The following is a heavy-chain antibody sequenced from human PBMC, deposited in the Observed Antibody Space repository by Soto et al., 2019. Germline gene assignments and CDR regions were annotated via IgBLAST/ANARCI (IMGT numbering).Heavy chain of an antibody. V-gene: IGHV1-69*13. CDR1: GGTFSSYA. J-gene: IGHJ6*02. D-gene: IGHD2-15*01. CDR3: AGDNAVAGVKKNSSSSGMDA. CDR2: IIPIFGTA. Sequence: SVKVSCKASGGTFSSYAISWVRQAPGQGLEWMGGIIPIFGTANYAQKFQGRVTITADESTSTAYMELSSLRSEDTAVYYCAGDNAVAGVKKNSSSSGMDAWGQGTTVTVSS.